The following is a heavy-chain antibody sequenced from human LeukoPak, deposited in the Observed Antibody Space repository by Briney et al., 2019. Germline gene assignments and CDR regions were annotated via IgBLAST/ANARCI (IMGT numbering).Heavy chain of an antibody. D-gene: IGHD5-18*01. CDR1: GGTFSSYA. Sequence: ASVKVSXKASGGTFSSYAISWVRQAPGQGLEWMGGIIPIFGTAYYAQKFQGRVTITADESTSTAYMELSSLRSEDTAVYYCAREDTATFDYWGQGTLVTVSS. CDR3: AREDTATFDY. V-gene: IGHV1-69*13. CDR2: IIPIFGTA. J-gene: IGHJ4*02.